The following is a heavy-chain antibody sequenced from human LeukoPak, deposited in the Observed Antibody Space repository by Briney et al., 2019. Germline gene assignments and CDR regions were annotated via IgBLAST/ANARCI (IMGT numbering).Heavy chain of an antibody. CDR2: ISSSSSYI. CDR3: ARVLGYCSGGSCYSDAFDI. CDR1: GFTFSSYS. D-gene: IGHD2-15*01. Sequence: GGSLRLSCAASGFTFSSYSMNWVRQAPGKGLEWVSSISSSSSYIYYADSVKGRFTISRDNAKNSLYLQMNSLRAEDTAVYYCARVLGYCSGGSCYSDAFDIWGQGTMVTVSS. J-gene: IGHJ3*02. V-gene: IGHV3-21*04.